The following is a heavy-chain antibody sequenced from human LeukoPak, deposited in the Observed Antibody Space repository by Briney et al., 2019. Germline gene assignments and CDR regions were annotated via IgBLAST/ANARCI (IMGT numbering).Heavy chain of an antibody. CDR3: ARRALGWSFYGSGSYYEDY. Sequence: SETLSLTCAVYGGSFSGYYWSWIRQPPGKGLEWIGEINHSGSTNYNPSLKSRVTISVDTSKNQFSLKLSSVTAADTAVYYCARRALGWSFYGSGSYYEDYWSQGTLVTVSS. CDR1: GGSFSGYY. CDR2: INHSGST. V-gene: IGHV4-34*01. D-gene: IGHD3-10*01. J-gene: IGHJ4*02.